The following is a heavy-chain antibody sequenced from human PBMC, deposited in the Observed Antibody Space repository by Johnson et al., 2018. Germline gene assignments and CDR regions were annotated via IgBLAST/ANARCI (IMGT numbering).Heavy chain of an antibody. J-gene: IGHJ3*02. D-gene: IGHD4-17*01. Sequence: VQLVQSGGGLVQPGGSLRLSCAASGFTFTMYALHWVRQTPGKGLEWVSGVSRRGDRPYSADFVRGRFTVSRDNSNSTLSLQMNSLRADDTAVYYCAKDEAYGDSPRDAFDIWGQGTMVTVSS. CDR1: GFTFTMYA. CDR2: VSRRGDRP. CDR3: AKDEAYGDSPRDAFDI. V-gene: IGHV3-23*04.